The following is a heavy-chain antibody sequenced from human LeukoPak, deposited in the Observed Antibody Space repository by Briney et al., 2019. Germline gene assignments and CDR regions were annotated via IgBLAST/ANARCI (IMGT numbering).Heavy chain of an antibody. D-gene: IGHD1-26*01. V-gene: IGHV3-66*01. Sequence: GGSLRLSCAASGFTFSNNYMSWVRQAPGKGLEWVSVIYKVGKTLYSDFVKGRFTISRDNSKNTLYLQMNSLRAEDTALYYCARGLVVGGTGVWAFDIWGQGTMVTVSS. J-gene: IGHJ3*02. CDR1: GFTFSNNY. CDR3: ARGLVVGGTGVWAFDI. CDR2: IYKVGKT.